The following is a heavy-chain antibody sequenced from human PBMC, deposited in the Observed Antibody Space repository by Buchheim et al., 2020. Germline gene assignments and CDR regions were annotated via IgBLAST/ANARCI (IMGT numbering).Heavy chain of an antibody. Sequence: EVQLLESGGGLVQPGGSLRLSCADSGSRFSDYVMSWVRQAPGKGLEWVAGISADGDSAAYADSVQGRFTISRDNSKNTVYLQMISLSAEDTAIYYCAGDRAGDPSCQYIWGQGTL. CDR3: AGDRAGDPSCQYI. CDR1: GSRFSDYV. D-gene: IGHD2-21*01. J-gene: IGHJ4*02. CDR2: ISADGDSA. V-gene: IGHV3-23*01.